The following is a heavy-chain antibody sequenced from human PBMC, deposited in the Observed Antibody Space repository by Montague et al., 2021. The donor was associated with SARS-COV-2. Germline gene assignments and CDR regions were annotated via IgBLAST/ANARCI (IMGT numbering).Heavy chain of an antibody. D-gene: IGHD6-13*01. J-gene: IGHJ4*02. Sequence: SETLSLTCTVSGGSINSFYWSWVRQSPGKRMGWIGYIHHSGSTKYNPSLQSRVTMSLDTSRNQLSLKLSSVTAADTAIYYCATQAGGFTSGPLDYWGQGTLVTVSS. V-gene: IGHV4-59*08. CDR2: IHHSGST. CDR1: GGSINSFY. CDR3: ATQAGGFTSGPLDY.